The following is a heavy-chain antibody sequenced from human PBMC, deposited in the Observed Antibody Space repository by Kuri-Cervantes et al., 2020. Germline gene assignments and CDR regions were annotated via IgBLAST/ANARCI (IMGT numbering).Heavy chain of an antibody. J-gene: IGHJ6*03. CDR2: IGTAGDT. D-gene: IGHD1-26*01. Sequence: GESLKISCAASGFTFSSYDMHWVRQATGKGLEWVSAIGTAGDTYYPGSVKGRFTISRDTSKNTLYLQMNSLRGEDTAVYYCAKDWEQLGYYYYYMDVWGKGTTVTVSS. CDR1: GFTFSSYD. V-gene: IGHV3-13*01. CDR3: AKDWEQLGYYYYYMDV.